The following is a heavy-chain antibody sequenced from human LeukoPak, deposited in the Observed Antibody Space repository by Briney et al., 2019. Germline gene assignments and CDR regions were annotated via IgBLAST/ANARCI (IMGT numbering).Heavy chain of an antibody. Sequence: GSLRLSCAASGFTFSNYAMSWVRQAPGKGLEWVSAISGSGGSTYYADSVKGRFTISRDNSKNTLYLQMNSLRAEDTAVYYCAKDRERGYSGYDSPTDYWGRGTLVTVSS. D-gene: IGHD5-12*01. CDR3: AKDRERGYSGYDSPTDY. CDR1: GFTFSNYA. V-gene: IGHV3-23*01. CDR2: ISGSGGST. J-gene: IGHJ4*02.